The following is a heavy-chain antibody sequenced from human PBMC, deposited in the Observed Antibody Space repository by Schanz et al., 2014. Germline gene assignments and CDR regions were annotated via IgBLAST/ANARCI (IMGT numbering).Heavy chain of an antibody. CDR3: AKDAPYPFDL. CDR1: TFTFSSDW. V-gene: IGHV3-23*04. CDR2: ISGSGGST. Sequence: EVQVVESGGGLVQPGGSLRLSCAASTFTFSSDWMSWVRQAPGKGLEWVSAISGSGGSTYYADSVKGRFTISRDNSRDTVYLQMNSLRAEDTAVYYCAKDAPYPFDLWGRGTLITVSS. J-gene: IGHJ2*01.